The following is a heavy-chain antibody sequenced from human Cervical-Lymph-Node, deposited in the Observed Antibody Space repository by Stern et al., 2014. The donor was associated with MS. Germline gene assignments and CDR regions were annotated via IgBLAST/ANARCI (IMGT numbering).Heavy chain of an antibody. J-gene: IGHJ4*02. CDR1: GYKFSIYW. Sequence: VQLVESGAELIRPGESLKISCKGSGYKFSIYWIAWVRQMPGQGLEWMGIIYPGDSATRYSPSVQRQVPMSPEQSTSTDDLQWSSLNASATAMYFGARQTTAWASDVWGQGTLVTVSS. V-gene: IGHV5-51*01. CDR3: ARQTTAWASDV. D-gene: IGHD1-14*01. CDR2: IYPGDSAT.